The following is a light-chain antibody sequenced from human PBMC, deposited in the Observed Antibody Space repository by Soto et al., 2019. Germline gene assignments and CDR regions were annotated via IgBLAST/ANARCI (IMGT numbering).Light chain of an antibody. V-gene: IGLV2-14*01. J-gene: IGLJ1*01. CDR1: SSDVGAYIY. CDR3: SSYSSSSFYV. Sequence: QSALTQPASVSGSPGQSITISCTGTSSDVGAYIYVSWYQQHPGKAPKLMIYEVSNRPSGVSNRFSGSKSGNTASLTISGLQAEDEADYYCSSYSSSSFYVFGTGTKVNVL. CDR2: EVS.